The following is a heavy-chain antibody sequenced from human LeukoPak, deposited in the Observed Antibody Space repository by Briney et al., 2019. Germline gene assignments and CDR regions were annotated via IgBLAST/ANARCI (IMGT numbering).Heavy chain of an antibody. V-gene: IGHV3-53*01. Sequence: PGGSLRLSCAASGITVSSTYMNWARQAPGKGLEWVSLIYSGGSTYYADSVKGRFTISRDNSKNTLYLQMNSLRAEDTAVYYCARDIAAAWGYLDSWGQGTLVTVSS. CDR2: IYSGGST. CDR3: ARDIAAAWGYLDS. CDR1: GITVSSTY. D-gene: IGHD6-13*01. J-gene: IGHJ4*02.